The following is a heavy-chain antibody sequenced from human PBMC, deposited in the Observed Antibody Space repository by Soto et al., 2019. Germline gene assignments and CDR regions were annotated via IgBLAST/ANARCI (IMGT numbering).Heavy chain of an antibody. D-gene: IGHD3-22*01. CDR2: IDPSDSQT. CDR3: ARQIYDSDTGPNFQYYFDS. J-gene: IGHJ4*02. CDR1: GYSFAGYW. Sequence: GESLKISCKGSGYSFAGYWITWVRQKPGKGLEWMGRIDPSDSQTYYSPSFRGHVTISVTKSITTVFLQWSSLRASDTAMYYCARQIYDSDTGPNFQYYFDSWGQGTLFTVSS. V-gene: IGHV5-10-1*01.